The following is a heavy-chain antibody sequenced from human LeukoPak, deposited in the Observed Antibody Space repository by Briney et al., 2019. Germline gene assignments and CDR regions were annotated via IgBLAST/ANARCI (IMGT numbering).Heavy chain of an antibody. Sequence: ASVKVSCKASGGTFSSYAISWVRQAPGQGLEWMGRIIPILGIANYAQKFQGRVTITADKSTSTAYMELSSLRSEDTAVYYCAREPGSSWAFDIWGQGTMVTVSS. J-gene: IGHJ3*02. CDR1: GGTFSSYA. V-gene: IGHV1-69*04. D-gene: IGHD2-15*01. CDR3: AREPGSSWAFDI. CDR2: IIPILGIA.